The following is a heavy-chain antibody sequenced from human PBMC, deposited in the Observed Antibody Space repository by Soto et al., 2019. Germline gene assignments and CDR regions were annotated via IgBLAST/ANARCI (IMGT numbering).Heavy chain of an antibody. Sequence: QLQLQESGPGLVKPSETLSLTCTVSGGSISSSSYYWGWIRQPPGKGLEWIGSIYYSGSTYYNPSLKSRVTISVDTSKNQFSLKLSSVTAADTAVYYCARTRASMFRGPYYFDYWGQGTLVTVSS. J-gene: IGHJ4*02. CDR1: GGSISSSSYY. V-gene: IGHV4-39*01. CDR2: IYYSGST. D-gene: IGHD3-10*01. CDR3: ARTRASMFRGPYYFDY.